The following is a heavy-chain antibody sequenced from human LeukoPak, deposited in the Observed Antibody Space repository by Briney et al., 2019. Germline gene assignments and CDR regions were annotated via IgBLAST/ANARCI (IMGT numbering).Heavy chain of an antibody. D-gene: IGHD5/OR15-5a*01. V-gene: IGHV4-59*01. J-gene: IGHJ6*03. CDR3: ARALSTYYYYYMDV. CDR2: IYYSGST. Sequence: SETLSLTCTVSGGSISSSYWSWIRQPPGKGLEWIGYIYYSGSTNYNPSLKSRVTISVDTSKNQFSLKLSSVTAADTAVYYCARALSTYYYYYMDVWGKGTTVTVSS. CDR1: GGSISSSY.